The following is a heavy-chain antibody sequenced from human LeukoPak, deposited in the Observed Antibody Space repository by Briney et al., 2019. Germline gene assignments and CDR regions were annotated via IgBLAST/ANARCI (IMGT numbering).Heavy chain of an antibody. Sequence: PGRSLRLSCAASGFTFDDYAMHWVRQAPGKGLEWVSGISWNSGSIGYADSVKGRFTISRDNAKNSLYLQMNSLRAEDTALYYCAKDPNYDISGPIFDYWGQGTLVTVSS. CDR2: ISWNSGSI. CDR1: GFTFDDYA. V-gene: IGHV3-9*01. CDR3: AKDPNYDISGPIFDY. J-gene: IGHJ4*02. D-gene: IGHD3-9*01.